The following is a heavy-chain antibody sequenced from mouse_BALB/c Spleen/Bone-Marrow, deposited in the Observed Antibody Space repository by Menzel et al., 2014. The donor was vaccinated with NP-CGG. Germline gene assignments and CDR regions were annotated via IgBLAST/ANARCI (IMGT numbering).Heavy chain of an antibody. CDR3: ARRTLYRYDVGAMDY. CDR1: GFTFSSYA. V-gene: IGHV5-9-3*01. CDR2: ISSGGSYT. D-gene: IGHD2-14*01. J-gene: IGHJ4*01. Sequence: EVHLVESGGGLVKPGGSLKLSCVASGFTFSSYAMSWVRQTPEKRLEWVATISSGGSYTYYPDSVKGRFTISRDNAKNTLYLQMSSLRSEDTAMYYCARRTLYRYDVGAMDYWGQGTSVTVSP.